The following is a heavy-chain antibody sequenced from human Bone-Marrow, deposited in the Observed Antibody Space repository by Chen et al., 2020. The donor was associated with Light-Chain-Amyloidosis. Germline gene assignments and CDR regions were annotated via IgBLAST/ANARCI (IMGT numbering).Heavy chain of an antibody. CDR1: GGSFSGYY. J-gene: IGHJ5*02. D-gene: IGHD4-17*01. CDR3: ARGRYGDYGGWYNWFDP. Sequence: QVQLQQWGAGLLKPSETLPLTCAVYGGSFSGYYWSWIRQPPGKGLEWIGEINHSGSTNYNPSLKSRVTISVDTSKNQFSLKLSSVTAADTAVYYCARGRYGDYGGWYNWFDPWGQGTLVTVSS. CDR2: INHSGST. V-gene: IGHV4-34*01.